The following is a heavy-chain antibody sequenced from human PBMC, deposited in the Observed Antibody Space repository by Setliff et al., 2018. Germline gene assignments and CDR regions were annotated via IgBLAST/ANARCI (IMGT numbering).Heavy chain of an antibody. V-gene: IGHV4-61*02. Sequence: SETLSLTCAVSGGSISSGSYYWSWIRQPAGKGLEWVGRLHTSGSTNYNPSLKSRVTISVDTSKNQFSLKLSSVTAADTALYYCARGGVAATAPNGLWGQGTLVTVSS. J-gene: IGHJ1*01. CDR1: GGSISSGSYY. CDR2: LHTSGST. CDR3: ARGGVAATAPNGL. D-gene: IGHD6-13*01.